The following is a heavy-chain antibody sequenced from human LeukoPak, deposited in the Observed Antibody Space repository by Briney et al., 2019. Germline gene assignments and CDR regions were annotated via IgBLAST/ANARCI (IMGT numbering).Heavy chain of an antibody. CDR3: AVPKDYDSSFDY. CDR1: GFSFSSYG. J-gene: IGHJ4*02. V-gene: IGHV3-30*02. Sequence: PGGSLRLSCAASGFSFSSYGMHWVRQAPGKGLEWVAFIRYDGSNKYYADSVKGRFTISRDNSKNTLYLQMNSLRAEDTAVYYCAVPKDYDSSFDYWGQGTLVTVSS. CDR2: IRYDGSNK. D-gene: IGHD5-12*01.